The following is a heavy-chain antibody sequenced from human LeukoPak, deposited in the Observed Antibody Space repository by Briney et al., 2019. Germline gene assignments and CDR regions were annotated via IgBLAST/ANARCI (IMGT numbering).Heavy chain of an antibody. CDR3: ARPLYSYGKSNWFDP. J-gene: IGHJ5*02. V-gene: IGHV4-39*01. D-gene: IGHD5-18*01. CDR1: GGSISSYY. CDR2: IYYSGST. Sequence: SETLSLTCTVSGGSISSYYWSWIRQPLGKGLEWIGSIYYSGSTYYNPSLKSRVTMSVDTSKNQFSLKLSSVTAADTAVYYCARPLYSYGKSNWFDPWGQGTLVTVSS.